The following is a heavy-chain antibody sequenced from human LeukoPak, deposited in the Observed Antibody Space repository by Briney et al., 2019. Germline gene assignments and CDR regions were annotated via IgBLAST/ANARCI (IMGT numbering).Heavy chain of an antibody. CDR2: ISSSSSYI. D-gene: IGHD1-7*01. V-gene: IGHV3-21*01. J-gene: IGHJ4*02. CDR3: ARVNWNYASEESRHFDY. Sequence: TGGSLRLSCAASGFTFSSYSMNWVRQAPGKGLEWVSSISSSSSYIYYADSVKGRFTISRDNAKNSLYLQMNSLRAEDTAVYYCARVNWNYASEESRHFDYWGQGTLVTVSS. CDR1: GFTFSSYS.